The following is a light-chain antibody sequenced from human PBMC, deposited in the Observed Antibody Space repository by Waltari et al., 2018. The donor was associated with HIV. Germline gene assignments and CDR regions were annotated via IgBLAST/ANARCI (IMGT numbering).Light chain of an antibody. CDR2: GAS. CDR3: QQNHDWPPIT. J-gene: IGKJ5*01. V-gene: IGKV3-15*01. Sequence: EKVMTQSPATLSVSPGERATLSCRASQSVNSNLAWYQQKPGQAPRLLIYGASTRATGIPARFSGSGSGTEFTLTISSLQSEDFAVYYCQQNHDWPPITFGQGTRLEIK. CDR1: QSVNSN.